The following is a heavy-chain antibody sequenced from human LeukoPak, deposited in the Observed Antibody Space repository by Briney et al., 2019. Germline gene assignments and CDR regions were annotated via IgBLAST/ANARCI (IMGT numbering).Heavy chain of an antibody. Sequence: SETLSLTCTVSGYSISSGYYWGWIRQPPGKGLEWIGSIYHSGSTYYNPSLKSRVTISGDTSKNQFSLNLSSVTATDTAVYYCARDCSSNTCYTRSFDPWGQGTLVTVSS. CDR1: GYSISSGYY. J-gene: IGHJ5*02. CDR2: IYHSGST. CDR3: ARDCSSNTCYTRSFDP. D-gene: IGHD2-2*02. V-gene: IGHV4-38-2*02.